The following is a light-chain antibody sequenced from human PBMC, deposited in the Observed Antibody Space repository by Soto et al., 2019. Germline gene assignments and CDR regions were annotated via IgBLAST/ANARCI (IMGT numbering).Light chain of an antibody. CDR2: EVS. CDR1: TSDVGGYNY. J-gene: IGLJ1*01. Sequence: QSALTQPASVSGSPGQSIAISCTGTTSDVGGYNYVSWYQQHPGKVPKLLIHEVSNRPSEVSNRFSGSKSGNTASLTISGLQAEDEADYYCLSKTSTISYVFGTGTKVTVL. V-gene: IGLV2-14*01. CDR3: LSKTSTISYV.